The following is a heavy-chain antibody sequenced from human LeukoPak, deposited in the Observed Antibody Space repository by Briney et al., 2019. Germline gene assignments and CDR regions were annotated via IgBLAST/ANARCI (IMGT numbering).Heavy chain of an antibody. CDR2: INHSGST. V-gene: IGHV4-34*01. J-gene: IGHJ4*02. D-gene: IGHD3-9*01. CDR1: GGSFSGYY. Sequence: SETLSLTCAVYGGSFSGYYWSWIRQPPGKGLEWIGEINHSGSTNYKPSLKSRVTISVDTSKNQFSLKLSSVTAADTAVYYCARGRSYFGSHGGYVGYWGQGTLVTVSS. CDR3: ARGRSYFGSHGGYVGY.